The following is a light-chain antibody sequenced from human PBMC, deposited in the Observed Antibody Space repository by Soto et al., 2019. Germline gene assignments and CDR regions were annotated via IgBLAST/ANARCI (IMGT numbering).Light chain of an antibody. CDR1: QSVSSSY. J-gene: IGKJ5*01. V-gene: IGKV3-20*01. CDR2: GAS. Sequence: EVVLTQYPGTLSLSPGERATLSCRASQSVSSSYLAWYQQRPGQAPRLLIYGASNRATGIPDKFSGSGSGTDVTLTISRLEPEDFAVEYCQQYGSSRITFGQGTRLEIK. CDR3: QQYGSSRIT.